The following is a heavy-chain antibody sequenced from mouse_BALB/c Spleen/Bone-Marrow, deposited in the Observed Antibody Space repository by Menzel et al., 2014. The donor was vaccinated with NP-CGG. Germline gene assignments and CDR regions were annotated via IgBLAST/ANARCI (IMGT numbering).Heavy chain of an antibody. D-gene: IGHD2-3*01. Sequence: VQLQQPGPELVKPGASVKMSCKASGYTFTSYIMHWVKQKPGQGLEWIGYINPYNDGTKYNEKFKGEASLTSDKSSSTAYMELSSLTSEDSAVYYCARRWLPYAMDYWGQGTSVTVSS. J-gene: IGHJ4*01. CDR2: INPYNDGT. V-gene: IGHV1-14*01. CDR3: ARRWLPYAMDY. CDR1: GYTFTSYI.